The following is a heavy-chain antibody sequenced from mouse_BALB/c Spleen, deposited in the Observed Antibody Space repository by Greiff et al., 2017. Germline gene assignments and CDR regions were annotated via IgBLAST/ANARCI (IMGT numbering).Heavy chain of an antibody. D-gene: IGHD1-1*01. J-gene: IGHJ3*01. Sequence: VQLVESGPGLVAPSQSLSITCTVSGFSLTNSGVHWVRQSPGKGLEWLGVIWGDGSTNYNSAFKSRLSISKDNSKSQVFLKMNSLQTDDTARYYCAKPGLNYYGSSQFAYWGQGTLVTVSA. CDR3: AKPGLNYYGSSQFAY. CDR1: GFSLTNSG. V-gene: IGHV2-6-6*01. CDR2: IWGDGST.